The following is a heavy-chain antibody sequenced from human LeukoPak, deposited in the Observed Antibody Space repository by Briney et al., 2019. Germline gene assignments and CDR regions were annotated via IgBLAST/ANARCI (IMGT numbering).Heavy chain of an antibody. CDR2: IYFSGST. J-gene: IGHJ4*02. CDR3: ARVYGSSWNFDY. Sequence: SETLSLTCTVSGGSISSYYWSWIRQPPGKGLEYIGYIYFSGSTNYNPSLKSRVTMSVDTSKNQFSLKLSSVTAADTAVYYCARVYGSSWNFDYWGQGTLVTVSS. D-gene: IGHD6-13*01. CDR1: GGSISSYY. V-gene: IGHV4-59*01.